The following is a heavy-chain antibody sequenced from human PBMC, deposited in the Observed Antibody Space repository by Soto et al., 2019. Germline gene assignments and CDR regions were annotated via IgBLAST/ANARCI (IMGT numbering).Heavy chain of an antibody. D-gene: IGHD3-22*01. CDR1: VVSISSYY. CDR2: IHYSGST. Sequence: SETLSLTCTVSVVSISSYYWSWIRHSPGKGLEWIGYIHYSGSTNYNPSLKSRATMSVDTSRNRFSLKLSSVTAADTAVYYCARSIDNSRYYFSNCWGEGTLVTLTS. CDR3: ARSIDNSRYYFSNC. V-gene: IGHV4-59*01. J-gene: IGHJ4*02.